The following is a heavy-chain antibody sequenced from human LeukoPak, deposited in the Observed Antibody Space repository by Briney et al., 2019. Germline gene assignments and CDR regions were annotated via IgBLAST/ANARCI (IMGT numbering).Heavy chain of an antibody. CDR3: ARDHGPYYDFWSGYYGY. D-gene: IGHD3-3*01. CDR1: GFTFSSYG. J-gene: IGHJ4*02. V-gene: IGHV3-33*01. CDR2: IWYDGSNK. Sequence: GGSLRLSCAASGFTFSSYGMHWVRQAPGKGLEWVAVIWYDGSNKYYADSVKGRFTISRDNSKNTLYLQMNSLRAEDTAVYYCARDHGPYYDFWSGYYGYWGQGTLVTVSS.